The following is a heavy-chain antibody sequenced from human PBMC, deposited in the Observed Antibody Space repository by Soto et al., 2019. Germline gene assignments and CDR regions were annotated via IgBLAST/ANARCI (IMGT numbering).Heavy chain of an antibody. V-gene: IGHV1-18*01. J-gene: IGHJ4*02. D-gene: IGHD2-15*01. CDR1: GYAFTNYG. Sequence: ASVKVSCKSSGYAFTNYGITWVRQAPGQRLELMGWISAYSGDTNFAQKFRDRVTLTTDTSTSTAYMELRSLRSDDTAVYYCARSDRAYAGSAAYWGQGTLVTVSS. CDR2: ISAYSGDT. CDR3: ARSDRAYAGSAAY.